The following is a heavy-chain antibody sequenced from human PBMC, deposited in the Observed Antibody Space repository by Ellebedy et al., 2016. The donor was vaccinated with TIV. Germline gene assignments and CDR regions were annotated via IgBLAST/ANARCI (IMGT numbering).Heavy chain of an antibody. Sequence: MPSETLSLTCTVSGGSISSGDYYWSWIRQPPGKGLEWIGYIYYSGSTYYNPSLKSRVTISLDTSKNQFSLKLRSVTAADTAVYYCARASDDGSSWYYLDYWGQGTLVSVSS. J-gene: IGHJ4*02. V-gene: IGHV4-30-4*01. CDR2: IYYSGST. CDR3: ARASDDGSSWYYLDY. D-gene: IGHD6-13*01. CDR1: GGSISSGDYY.